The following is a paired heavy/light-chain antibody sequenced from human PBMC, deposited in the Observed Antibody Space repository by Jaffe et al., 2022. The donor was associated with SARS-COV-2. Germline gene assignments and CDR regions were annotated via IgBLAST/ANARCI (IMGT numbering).Light chain of an antibody. CDR2: KTS. V-gene: IGKV1-5*03. CDR3: QQYRSYPLT. Sequence: DVQMTQSPSTLSASVGDRVTITCRASQSLSGWLAWYQQQPGKAPKLLIHKTSTLESGVPLRFSGSGSGTEFALTISDLQPEDAATYYCQQYRSYPLTFGGGTKVEI. J-gene: IGKJ4*01. CDR1: QSLSGW.
Heavy chain of an antibody. CDR2: IYKRGIT. CDR3: ARQRNGHLFDSSSAKYDYYYGMDV. CDR1: NGSMTSNPYY. V-gene: IGHV4-39*01. D-gene: IGHD6-13*01. J-gene: IGHJ6*02. Sequence: QLQLHESGPGLVKPSETLSLTCTVSNGSMTSNPYYWAWIRQSPGKGLEWIGSIYKRGITFYNPSLKSRVSISVESSNNQFSLNLSSVTTADSAVYYCARQRNGHLFDSSSAKYDYYYGMDVWGQGTTVAVSS.